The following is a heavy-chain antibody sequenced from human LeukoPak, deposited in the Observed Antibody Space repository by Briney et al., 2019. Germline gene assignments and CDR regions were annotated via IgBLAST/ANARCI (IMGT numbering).Heavy chain of an antibody. CDR2: ISSGGRHT. CDR1: GFTFSSYS. Sequence: GGSLRLSCAASGFTFSSYSMNWVRQAPGKTLEWVSSISSGGRHTYYADSVKGRFTISRDNAKNSLFLHINSLRADDTAVYYCARESFDSWGQGVLVIVSS. CDR3: ARESFDS. V-gene: IGHV3-21*01. J-gene: IGHJ5*01.